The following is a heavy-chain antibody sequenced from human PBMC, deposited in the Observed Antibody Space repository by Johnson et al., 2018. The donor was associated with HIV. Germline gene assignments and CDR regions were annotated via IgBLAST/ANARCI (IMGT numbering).Heavy chain of an antibody. V-gene: IGHV3-9*01. Sequence: VQLVESGGGVVQPGRSLRLSCAASGFTFSSYAMHWVRQAPGKGLEWVSGISWNSGSIGYADSVKGRFTISRDNAKNSLYLQMNSLRAEDTALYYCAKDVEYYDANDAFDIWGQGTMVTVSS. CDR1: GFTFSSYA. J-gene: IGHJ3*02. D-gene: IGHD3-22*01. CDR3: AKDVEYYDANDAFDI. CDR2: ISWNSGSI.